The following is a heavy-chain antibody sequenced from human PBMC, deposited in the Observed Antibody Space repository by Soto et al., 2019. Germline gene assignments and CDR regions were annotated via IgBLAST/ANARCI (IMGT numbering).Heavy chain of an antibody. CDR2: IYYSGST. CDR3: ARLVRYSSSSPAGDAFDI. V-gene: IGHV4-39*01. Sequence: SETLSLTCTVSGGSISSSSYYWGWIRQPPGKGLEWIGSIYYSGSTYYNPSLKSRVTISVDTSKNQFSLKLSSVTAADTAVYYCARLVRYSSSSPAGDAFDIWGQGTMVTVSS. D-gene: IGHD6-6*01. CDR1: GGSISSSSYY. J-gene: IGHJ3*02.